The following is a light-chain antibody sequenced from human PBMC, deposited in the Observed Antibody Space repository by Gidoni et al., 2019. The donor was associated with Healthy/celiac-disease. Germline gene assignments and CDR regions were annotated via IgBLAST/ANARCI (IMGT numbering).Light chain of an antibody. CDR3: MQALQTGT. V-gene: IGKV2-28*01. Sequence: IVMTQSPLSLPVTPGEPASISCRSSQSLLYSNGYNYLDWYLQKPGQSPQLLIYLGSNRASGVPDRFSGSGSGTDFTLKISRVEDEDVGVYYRMQALQTGTFGQGTKVEIK. CDR1: QSLLYSNGYNY. J-gene: IGKJ1*01. CDR2: LGS.